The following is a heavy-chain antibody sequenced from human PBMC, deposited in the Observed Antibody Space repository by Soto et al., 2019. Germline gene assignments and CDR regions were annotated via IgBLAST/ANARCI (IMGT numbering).Heavy chain of an antibody. CDR1: SGSISSYY. Sequence: SETLSLTCTVSSGSISSYYWSWIRQPPGKGLEWIGYIYYSGSTNYNPSLKSRVTISVDTSKNQFSLKLSSVTAADTAVYYCARVWGGAFDIWGQGTMVT. CDR2: IYYSGST. CDR3: ARVWGGAFDI. V-gene: IGHV4-59*01. D-gene: IGHD3-10*01. J-gene: IGHJ3*02.